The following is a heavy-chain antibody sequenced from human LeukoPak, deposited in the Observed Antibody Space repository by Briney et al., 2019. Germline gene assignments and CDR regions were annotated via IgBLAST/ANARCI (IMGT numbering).Heavy chain of an antibody. Sequence: PSETLSLTCSVSVVSMNGYYWSWLRQSAGNRLEWIGHVDSSGNTNYNPSLESRVTMSVDTSKNQFSLKLSSVTAADTAVYYCARDFGYDDYFFDDWGQGTLVTVSS. D-gene: IGHD4-17*01. J-gene: IGHJ4*02. CDR2: VDSSGNT. CDR1: VVSMNGYY. CDR3: ARDFGYDDYFFDD. V-gene: IGHV4-4*07.